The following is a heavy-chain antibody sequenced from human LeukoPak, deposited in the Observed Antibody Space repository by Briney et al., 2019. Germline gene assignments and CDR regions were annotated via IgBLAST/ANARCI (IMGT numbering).Heavy chain of an antibody. CDR2: MSPASGYT. Sequence: GASVKVSCKASGYTFTSYGISWVRQATGQGLEWMGWMSPASGYTGYAQKFQGRVTMTRNSSISTAYMELSSLRSDDTAVYFCVKGPPNWGFDYWGQGTLVTVSS. CDR1: GYTFTSYG. V-gene: IGHV1-8*02. J-gene: IGHJ4*02. D-gene: IGHD7-27*01. CDR3: VKGPPNWGFDY.